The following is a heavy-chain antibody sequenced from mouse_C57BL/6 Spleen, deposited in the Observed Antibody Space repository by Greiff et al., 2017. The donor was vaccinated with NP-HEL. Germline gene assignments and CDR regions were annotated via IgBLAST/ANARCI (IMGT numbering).Heavy chain of an antibody. Sequence: QVQLQQSGAELVKPGASVKISCKASGYAFSSYWMNWVKQRPGKGLEWIGQIYPGDGDTNYNGKFKGKATLTADKSSSTAYMQLSSLTSEDSAVYFCAREGRNDYDEGAWFAYWGQGTLVTVSA. D-gene: IGHD2-4*01. V-gene: IGHV1-80*01. CDR2: IYPGDGDT. J-gene: IGHJ3*01. CDR3: AREGRNDYDEGAWFAY. CDR1: GYAFSSYW.